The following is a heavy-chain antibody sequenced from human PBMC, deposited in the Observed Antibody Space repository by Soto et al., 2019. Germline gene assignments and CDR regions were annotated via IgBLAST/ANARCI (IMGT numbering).Heavy chain of an antibody. Sequence: GGSLRLACAASVFTFSSYGMHWVRQAPGKGLEWVALIWFDGSDKYYADSVKGRFTISRDNSKNTLYLQMNSLRADDTAVYYCARLYCSSTSCYSVGAFDIWGQGTMVTVSS. CDR3: ARLYCSSTSCYSVGAFDI. CDR1: VFTFSSYG. CDR2: IWFDGSDK. J-gene: IGHJ3*02. V-gene: IGHV3-33*01. D-gene: IGHD2-2*01.